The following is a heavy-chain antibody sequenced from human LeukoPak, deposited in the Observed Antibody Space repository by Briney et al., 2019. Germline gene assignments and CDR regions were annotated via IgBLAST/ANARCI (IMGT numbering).Heavy chain of an antibody. J-gene: IGHJ4*02. CDR1: GFSFTSYG. V-gene: IGHV3-33*01. D-gene: IGHD4-23*01. CDR3: ARVSESGNSDY. Sequence: GGSLRLSCAACGFSFTSYGMHWVRQAPGKGLKWVAVIWYDGTNKYYADSVKGRFTISRDTSNNMLYLQMNSLRAEDTAVYYCARVSESGNSDYWGQGTLVTVSS. CDR2: IWYDGTNK.